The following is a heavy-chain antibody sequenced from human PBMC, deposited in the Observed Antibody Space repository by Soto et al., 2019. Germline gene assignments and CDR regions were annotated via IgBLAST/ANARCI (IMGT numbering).Heavy chain of an antibody. Sequence: SETLSLTCAISGGSPNYYYWTWIRQPPGKGLERIGSIDDNRKTNYNPSLKSRVTVEVDLPNNQFSPKVNSLTAAFTAVYYYRRDDRDDYIGKFGYWGQGTMVTVSS. J-gene: IGHJ4*02. V-gene: IGHV4-59*12. CDR2: IDDNRKT. CDR1: GGSPNYYY. CDR3: RRDDRDDYIGKFGY. D-gene: IGHD4-4*01.